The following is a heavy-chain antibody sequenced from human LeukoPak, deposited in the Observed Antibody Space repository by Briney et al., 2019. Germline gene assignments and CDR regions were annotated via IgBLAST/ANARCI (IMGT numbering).Heavy chain of an antibody. D-gene: IGHD3-22*01. CDR1: GFTLGSYS. CDR2: ISSSTSYI. Sequence: GGSLRLSCAASGFTLGSYSMNWVRQAPGKGLEWVSSISSSTSYIFYADSVKGRFTISRDNAKNSLYLQMNSLRAEDTAVYYCARDYYDSRRKSDYWGQGTLVTVSS. J-gene: IGHJ4*02. V-gene: IGHV3-21*01. CDR3: ARDYYDSRRKSDY.